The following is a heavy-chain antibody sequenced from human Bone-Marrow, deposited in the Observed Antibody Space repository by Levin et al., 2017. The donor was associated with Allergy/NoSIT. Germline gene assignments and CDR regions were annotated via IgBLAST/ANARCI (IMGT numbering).Heavy chain of an antibody. CDR2: IIPIFGTA. D-gene: IGHD3-10*01. CDR3: AREATMVQGVNPEYYYYYMDV. J-gene: IGHJ6*03. CDR1: GGTFSSYA. V-gene: IGHV1-69*13. Sequence: ASVKVSCKASGGTFSSYAISWVRQAPGQGLEWMGGIIPIFGTANYAQKFQGRVTITADESTSTAYMELSSLRSEDTAVYYCAREATMVQGVNPEYYYYYMDVWGKGTTVTVSS.